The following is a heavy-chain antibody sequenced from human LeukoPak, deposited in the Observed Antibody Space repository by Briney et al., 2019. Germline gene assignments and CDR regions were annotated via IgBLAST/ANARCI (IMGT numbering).Heavy chain of an antibody. CDR3: ARERGYANDY. J-gene: IGHJ4*02. V-gene: IGHV4-59*01. CDR2: IYYSGST. D-gene: IGHD5-18*01. CDR1: GGSISSYY. Sequence: PSETLSLTCTVSGGSISSYYWSWIRQPPGKGLEWIGYIYYSGSTNYNPSLKSRVTISVDTSKNQFSLKLSSATAADTAVYYCARERGYANDYWGQGTLVTVSS.